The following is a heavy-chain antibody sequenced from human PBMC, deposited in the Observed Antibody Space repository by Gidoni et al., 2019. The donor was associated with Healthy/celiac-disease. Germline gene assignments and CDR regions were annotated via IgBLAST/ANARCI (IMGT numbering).Heavy chain of an antibody. J-gene: IGHJ6*03. CDR2: ISWNSGRI. D-gene: IGHD1-26*01. Sequence: EVQLVQSGGGLLQPGRSLRLSCAASGFTFDAYAMHWVRKAPGKGLEWVSGISWNSGRIGYAESVKGRFTISRDNAKKSLYLQMNSLRAEDTALYYCAKGLATTYYYYYMDVWGKGTTVTVSS. V-gene: IGHV3-9*01. CDR1: GFTFDAYA. CDR3: AKGLATTYYYYYMDV.